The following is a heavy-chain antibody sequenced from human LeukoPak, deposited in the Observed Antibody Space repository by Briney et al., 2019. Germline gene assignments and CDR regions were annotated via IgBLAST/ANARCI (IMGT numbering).Heavy chain of an antibody. J-gene: IGHJ5*02. D-gene: IGHD3-10*01. V-gene: IGHV4-4*02. CDR2: VSDSGNT. CDR3: ARGRLKFFYGSGSYSS. Sequence: PSETLSLTCAVSGGSISSSKWWSWVRQPPGKALEYIGEVSDSGNTNYNPSLKNRVTISVDTSKNQVSLRLTTVTAADTAMYYCARGRLKFFYGSGSYSSWSQGTLVTVFS. CDR1: GGSISSSKW.